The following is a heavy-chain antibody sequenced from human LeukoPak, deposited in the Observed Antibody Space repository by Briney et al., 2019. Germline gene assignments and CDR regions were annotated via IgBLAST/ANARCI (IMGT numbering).Heavy chain of an antibody. D-gene: IGHD3-22*01. CDR2: INPNSGGT. CDR1: GYTFTGYY. CDR3: ARDRPSSGYYDY. V-gene: IGHV1-2*02. J-gene: IGHJ4*02. Sequence: ASVKVSCKASGYTFTGYYMHWVRQAPGQGLEWMGWINPNSGGTNYAQKFQGRVTMTRDTSISTAYMELSSLRSEDTAVYYCARDRPSSGYYDYWGQGTLVTVSS.